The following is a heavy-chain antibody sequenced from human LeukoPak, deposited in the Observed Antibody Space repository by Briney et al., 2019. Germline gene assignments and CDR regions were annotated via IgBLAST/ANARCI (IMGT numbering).Heavy chain of an antibody. CDR2: MNPNSGNT. Sequence: ASVKVSCKASGYTFTSYDINWVRQATGQGLEWMGWMNPNSGNTGYAQKFQGRVTMTRNTSISTAYMELSSLRYEDTAVYYCARAWMITFGAPGYWGQGTLVTVSS. CDR1: GYTFTSYD. V-gene: IGHV1-8*01. CDR3: ARAWMITFGAPGY. D-gene: IGHD3-16*01. J-gene: IGHJ4*02.